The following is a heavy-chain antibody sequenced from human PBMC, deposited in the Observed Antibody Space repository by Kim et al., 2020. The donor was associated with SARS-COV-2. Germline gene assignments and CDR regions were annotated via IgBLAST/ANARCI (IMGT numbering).Heavy chain of an antibody. CDR2: INPSGGST. CDR1: GYTFTSYY. D-gene: IGHD4-17*01. Sequence: ASVKVSCKASGYTFTSYYMHWVRQAPGQGLEWMGIINPSGGSTSYAQKFQGRVTMTRDTSTSTVYMELSSLRSEDTAVYYCARGAGGDTVTPGGYYYYGMDVWGQGTTVTVSS. V-gene: IGHV1-46*01. J-gene: IGHJ6*02. CDR3: ARGAGGDTVTPGGYYYYGMDV.